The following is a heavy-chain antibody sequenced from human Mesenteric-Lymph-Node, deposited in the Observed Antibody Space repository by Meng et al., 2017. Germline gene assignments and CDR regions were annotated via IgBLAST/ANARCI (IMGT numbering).Heavy chain of an antibody. D-gene: IGHD2-8*01. J-gene: IGHJ4*02. Sequence: LEGPGRGWVKPSGTLSLRSIVVGDAISSYYWSWIRQCRGMGLDWIGEIYISVRTTNDPSHKRRTTISADTSKNCLSLELSSVTAAVSGVYYCTKNGAYYLEYWGQGALVTVSS. CDR3: TKNGAYYLEY. CDR1: GDAISSYY. V-gene: IGHV4-4*09. CDR2: IYISVRT.